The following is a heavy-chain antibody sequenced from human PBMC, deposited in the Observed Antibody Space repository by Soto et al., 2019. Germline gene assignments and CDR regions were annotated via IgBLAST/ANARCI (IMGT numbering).Heavy chain of an antibody. CDR2: ISWNSGSI. CDR1: GFTFDDYA. CDR3: AKDRSSSWYDSHWFDP. V-gene: IGHV3-9*01. J-gene: IGHJ5*02. D-gene: IGHD6-13*01. Sequence: PGGSLRLSCAASGFTFDDYAMHWVRQAPGKGLEWVSGISWNSGSIGYADSVKGRFTISRDNAKNSLYLQMNSLRAEDTALYYCAKDRSSSWYDSHWFDPWGQGTLVTVSS.